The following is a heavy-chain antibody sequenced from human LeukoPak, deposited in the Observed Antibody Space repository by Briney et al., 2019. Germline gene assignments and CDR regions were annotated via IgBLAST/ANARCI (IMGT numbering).Heavy chain of an antibody. V-gene: IGHV4-59*01. D-gene: IGHD3-9*01. CDR2: IYYSGNT. Sequence: SETLSLTCTVSGGSISSYYWSWIRQPPGKGLEWIGYIYYSGNTNYNPSLKSRVTISVDTSKNQFSLKLSSVTAADTAVYYCARGDVLRYFDWLLGFDYWGQGTLVTVSS. CDR1: GGSISSYY. J-gene: IGHJ4*02. CDR3: ARGDVLRYFDWLLGFDY.